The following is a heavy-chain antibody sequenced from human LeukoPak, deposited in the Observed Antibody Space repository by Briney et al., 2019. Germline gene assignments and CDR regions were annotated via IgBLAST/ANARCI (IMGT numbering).Heavy chain of an antibody. CDR1: GFTFSSYW. Sequence: GGSLRLSCAASGFTFSSYWMHWVRQAPGKGLVWVSRIKGDGNTNYADSVKGRFTISRDHAKNTVSLQMNSLRAEDTGVYYCARAPSEIGGYYPEYFRHWGQGTLVTVSS. V-gene: IGHV3-74*01. CDR3: ARAPSEIGGYYPEYFRH. D-gene: IGHD3-22*01. J-gene: IGHJ1*01. CDR2: IKGDGNT.